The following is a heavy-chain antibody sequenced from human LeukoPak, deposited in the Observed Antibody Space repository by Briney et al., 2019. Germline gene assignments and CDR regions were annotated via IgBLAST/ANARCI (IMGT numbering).Heavy chain of an antibody. CDR2: IDPSDSYT. D-gene: IGHD3-10*01. Sequence: GESLKISCKGSGYSFTSYWISWVRQMPGKGLEWMGRIDPSDSYTNYSPSFQGHVTISADKSISTAYLQWSSLKASDTAMYYCARDFFGELTPDPWGQGTLVTVSS. CDR1: GYSFTSYW. V-gene: IGHV5-10-1*01. J-gene: IGHJ5*02. CDR3: ARDFFGELTPDP.